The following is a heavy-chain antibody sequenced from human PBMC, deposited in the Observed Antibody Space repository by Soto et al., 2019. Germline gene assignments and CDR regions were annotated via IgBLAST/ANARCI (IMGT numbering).Heavy chain of an antibody. V-gene: IGHV4-34*01. CDR3: ARGGRLTLRYFDC. CDR1: GGSFSGYY. D-gene: IGHD3-9*01. Sequence: SETLSLTCAVYGGSFSGYYWSWIRQPPGKGLEWIGEINHSGSTNYNPSLKSRVTISVDTSKNQFSLKLSSVTAADTAVYYCARGGRLTLRYFDCWGQGTLVTVSS. CDR2: INHSGST. J-gene: IGHJ4*02.